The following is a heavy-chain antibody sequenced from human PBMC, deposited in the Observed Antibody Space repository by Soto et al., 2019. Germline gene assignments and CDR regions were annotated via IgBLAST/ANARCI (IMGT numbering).Heavy chain of an antibody. CDR1: GGSISSSSYY. V-gene: IGHV4-39*01. D-gene: IGHD5-18*01. CDR2: IYYSGST. J-gene: IGHJ5*02. Sequence: SETLSLTCTVSGGSISSSSYYWGWIRQPPGKGLEWIGSIYYSGSTYYNPSLKSRVTISVDTSKNQFSLKLSSVTAADTAVYYCAGHHVAMVPTLRGNNWFDPWGQGTLVTVSS. CDR3: AGHHVAMVPTLRGNNWFDP.